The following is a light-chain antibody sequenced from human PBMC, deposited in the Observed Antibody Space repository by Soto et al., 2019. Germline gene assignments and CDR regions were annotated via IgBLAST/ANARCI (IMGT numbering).Light chain of an antibody. J-gene: IGKJ2*01. CDR1: QSVTSSS. CDR3: QQYGGSSYGGSSYI. Sequence: EIVLTQSPGTLSLSPGERATLSCRASQSVTSSSLAWYQQRRGQAPRLLIYGASNRATGIPDRFSGSGSGTDFTLTISRLEPEDFAVYYCQQYGGSSYGGSSYIFGQGTKLEIK. CDR2: GAS. V-gene: IGKV3-20*01.